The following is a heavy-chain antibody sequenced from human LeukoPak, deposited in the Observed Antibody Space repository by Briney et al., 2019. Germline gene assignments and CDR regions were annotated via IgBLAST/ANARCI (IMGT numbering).Heavy chain of an antibody. D-gene: IGHD2-2*01. V-gene: IGHV1-8*01. CDR2: MNPNSGNT. J-gene: IGHJ4*02. CDR1: GYTFTGYD. CDR3: ARARCSSTSCYEYY. Sequence: ASVKVSCKASGYTFTGYDINWVRQATGQGLEWMGWMNPNSGNTGYAQKFQGRVTMTRNTSISTAYMELSSLRSEDTAVYYCARARCSSTSCYEYYWGQGTLVTVSS.